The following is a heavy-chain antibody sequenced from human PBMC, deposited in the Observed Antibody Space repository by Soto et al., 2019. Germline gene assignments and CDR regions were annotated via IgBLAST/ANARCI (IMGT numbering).Heavy chain of an antibody. Sequence: QVQLVQSGAEVKKPGASVKVSCKASGYTFSTYGFSWVRQAPGQGLEWMGWIGADNGDTNYAQNFQGRVTMTTDTSTTTSYMELGSLTSDDTAVYLCARDWKGAEGFDPWGQGTLVTVSS. CDR1: GYTFSTYG. V-gene: IGHV1-18*01. CDR2: IGADNGDT. CDR3: ARDWKGAEGFDP. J-gene: IGHJ4*02. D-gene: IGHD1-1*01.